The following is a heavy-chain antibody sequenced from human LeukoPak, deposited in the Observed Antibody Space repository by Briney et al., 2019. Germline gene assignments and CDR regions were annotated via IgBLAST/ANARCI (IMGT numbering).Heavy chain of an antibody. CDR2: IKQDGSEK. CDR1: GFTFSSYW. V-gene: IGHV3-7*01. J-gene: IGHJ2*01. CDR3: ARDGESYGDYATVAHWYFDL. D-gene: IGHD4-17*01. Sequence: GGSLRLSCAASGFTFSSYWMSWVRQAPGKGLEWVANIKQDGSEKYYVDSVKGRFTISRDNAKNSLYLQMNSLRAEDTAVYYCARDGESYGDYATVAHWYFDLWGRGTLVTVSS.